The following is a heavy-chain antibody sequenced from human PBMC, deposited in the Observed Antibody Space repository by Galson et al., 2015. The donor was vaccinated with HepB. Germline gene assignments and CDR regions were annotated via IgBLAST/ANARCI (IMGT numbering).Heavy chain of an antibody. CDR1: GFTFSSYA. V-gene: IGHV3-30*04. J-gene: IGHJ4*02. D-gene: IGHD3-10*01. CDR2: ISYDGSNK. CDR3: ARVYELLWFGESLTNFDY. Sequence: SLRLSCAASGFTFSSYAMHWVRQAPGKGLEWVAVISYDGSNKYYADSVKGRFTISRDNSKNTLYLQMNSLRAEDTAVYYCARVYELLWFGESLTNFDYWGQGTLVTVSS.